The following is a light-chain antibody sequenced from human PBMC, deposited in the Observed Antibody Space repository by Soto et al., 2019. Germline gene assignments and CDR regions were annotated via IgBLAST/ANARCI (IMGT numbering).Light chain of an antibody. CDR1: QIISSY. CDR2: AAS. V-gene: IGKV1-39*01. CDR3: QASYNTRT. J-gene: IGKJ1*01. Sequence: DIQMTQSPSSLSASVGERVTITCRASQIISSYLNWYQQKPGKAPKLLIYAASSLQIVVPSRFSGSGSGTDFTLTISSLQPEDFATYYCQASYNTRTFGQGTKVEIK.